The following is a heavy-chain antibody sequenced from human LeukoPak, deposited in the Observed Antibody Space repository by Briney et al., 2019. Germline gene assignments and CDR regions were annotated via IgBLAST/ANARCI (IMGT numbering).Heavy chain of an antibody. D-gene: IGHD2-15*01. CDR2: IYYSGST. CDR1: GGSISSGGYY. V-gene: IGHV4-31*03. Sequence: PSQTLSLTCTVSGGSISSGGYYWSWIRQHPGKGLEWIGYIYYSGSTYYNPSLKSRVTISVDTSKNQFSLKLSSVTAAGTAVYYCARTVVVVAATPLDYFDYWGQGTLVTVSS. J-gene: IGHJ4*02. CDR3: ARTVVVVAATPLDYFDY.